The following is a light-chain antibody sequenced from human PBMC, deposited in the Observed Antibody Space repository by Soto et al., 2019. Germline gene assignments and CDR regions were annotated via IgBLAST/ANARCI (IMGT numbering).Light chain of an antibody. Sequence: EIVLTQSPGTLSLSPGERATLSCRASQSVSSRYLAWYQQKPGQAPRLLIYDASNRATGIPDRFSGSVSGTDFTLTISRLEPEDFAVYYCQQYVTSPPRYTFGQGATLEIK. CDR1: QSVSSRY. V-gene: IGKV3-20*01. J-gene: IGKJ2*01. CDR3: QQYVTSPPRYT. CDR2: DAS.